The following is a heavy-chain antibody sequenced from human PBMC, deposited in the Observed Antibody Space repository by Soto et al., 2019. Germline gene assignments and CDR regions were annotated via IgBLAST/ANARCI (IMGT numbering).Heavy chain of an antibody. CDR1: GFTFSSYW. CDR3: GRDAGRRFDY. V-gene: IGHV3-7*01. Sequence: ESGGGLVQPGGSLRLSCAASGFTFSSYWMTWARQAPGKGLEWVASMNRDGSEKRYVDSVEGRFTISRDNAKNSLFLQMNSLSPDDTAVYYCGRDAGRRFDYWGQGSLVTVFS. CDR2: MNRDGSEK. D-gene: IGHD6-13*01. J-gene: IGHJ4*02.